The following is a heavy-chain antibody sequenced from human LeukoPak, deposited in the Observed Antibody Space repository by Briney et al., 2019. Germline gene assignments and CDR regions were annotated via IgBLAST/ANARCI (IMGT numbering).Heavy chain of an antibody. CDR1: GFTFSSYA. J-gene: IGHJ3*02. CDR2: ISGSGGST. Sequence: GGSLRLSCAASGFTFSSYAMSWVRQAPGKGLEWVSAISGSGGSTYYADSVKGRFTISRDNSKNPLYLQMNSLRAEDTAVYYCAKEGSSSRLVPGFLAFDTWGQGTMVTVSS. V-gene: IGHV3-23*01. CDR3: AKEGSSSRLVPGFLAFDT. D-gene: IGHD6-13*01.